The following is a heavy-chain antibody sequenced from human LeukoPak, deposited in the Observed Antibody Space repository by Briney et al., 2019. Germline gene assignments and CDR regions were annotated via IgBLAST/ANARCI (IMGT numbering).Heavy chain of an antibody. V-gene: IGHV3-23*01. CDR1: GFTFSSYA. CDR3: AKDLQSSWYVHYFDY. J-gene: IGHJ4*02. D-gene: IGHD6-13*01. Sequence: QPGGSLRLSCAASGFTFSSYAMSWVRQAPGKGLEWVSAISGSGGSTYYADSVKGRFTISRDNSKNTLHLQMNSLRAEDTAVYYCAKDLQSSWYVHYFDYWGQGTLVTVSS. CDR2: ISGSGGST.